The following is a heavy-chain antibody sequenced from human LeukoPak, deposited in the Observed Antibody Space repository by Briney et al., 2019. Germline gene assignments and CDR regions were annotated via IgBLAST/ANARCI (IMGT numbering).Heavy chain of an antibody. CDR1: GFTFTGYY. CDR3: ARDLFYSVSGTYYNVGRVFNY. Sequence: ASVKVTCKASGFTFTGYYMHWVRQAPGQGLEWMGWINPNSGGTNYAQKCQGRVTMTRDTSITTAYMELTSLRSDDTAVYYCARDLFYSVSGTYYNVGRVFNYWGQGTLVTVSS. CDR2: INPNSGGT. V-gene: IGHV1-2*02. J-gene: IGHJ4*02. D-gene: IGHD3-10*01.